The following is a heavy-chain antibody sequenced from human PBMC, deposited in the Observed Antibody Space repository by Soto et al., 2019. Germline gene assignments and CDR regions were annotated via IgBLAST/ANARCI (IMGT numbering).Heavy chain of an antibody. D-gene: IGHD5-12*01. J-gene: IGHJ5*02. CDR3: ARGYIVATIQLNWFDP. Sequence: SETLSLTCAVYGGSFSGYYWSWIRQPPGKGLEWIGEINHSGSTNYNPSLKSRVTISVDTSKNQFSLKLSSVTAADTAVYYCARGYIVATIQLNWFDPWGQGTLVTVSS. V-gene: IGHV4-34*01. CDR1: GGSFSGYY. CDR2: INHSGST.